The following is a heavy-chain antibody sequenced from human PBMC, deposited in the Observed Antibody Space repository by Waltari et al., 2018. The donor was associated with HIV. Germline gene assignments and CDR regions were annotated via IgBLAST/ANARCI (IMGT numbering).Heavy chain of an antibody. Sequence: QVQLIQSGAEVKKPGASVKVSCKVFGYTLPELSMHWVRQAPGKGLEWIGGFDPEDDETIYAQKFQGRVTMTEDTSTDSAYMELSSLTSEDTAVYYCATGGGTTSIQLYDLDVWGQGTTVTVSS. J-gene: IGHJ6*02. V-gene: IGHV1-24*01. CDR2: FDPEDDET. CDR1: GYTLPELS. CDR3: ATGGGTTSIQLYDLDV. D-gene: IGHD1-26*01.